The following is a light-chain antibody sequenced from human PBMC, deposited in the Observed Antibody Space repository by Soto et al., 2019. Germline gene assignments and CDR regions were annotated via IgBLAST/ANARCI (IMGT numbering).Light chain of an antibody. CDR1: QSVSSY. Sequence: EIVLTQSPATMSLSPGERATLSCRASQSVSSYLACYQQKPGQAPRLLIYDASNRATGIPARFSGSGSGTDFTLTISSLSPEDFAVYYCQQRSNWPPTFGQGTKVEIK. CDR2: DAS. CDR3: QQRSNWPPT. J-gene: IGKJ1*01. V-gene: IGKV3-11*01.